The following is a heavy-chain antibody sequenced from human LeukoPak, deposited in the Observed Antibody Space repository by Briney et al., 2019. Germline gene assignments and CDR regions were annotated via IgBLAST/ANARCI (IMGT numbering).Heavy chain of an antibody. D-gene: IGHD3-10*01. J-gene: IGHJ4*02. CDR1: AFTFSTYA. V-gene: IGHV3-30-3*01. Sequence: PGGSLRLSCAASAFTFSTYAIHWVRQAPGKGLQWVALISYDGSTKYYADSVKGRFTISRDNSKNALYLQMNSLRAEDTAVYYCAKDLGGPGGQGTLVTVSS. CDR2: ISYDGSTK. CDR3: AKDLGGP.